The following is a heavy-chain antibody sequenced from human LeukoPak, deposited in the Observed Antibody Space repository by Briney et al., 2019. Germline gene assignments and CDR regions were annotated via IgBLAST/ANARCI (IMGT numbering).Heavy chain of an antibody. D-gene: IGHD3-9*01. Sequence: ASVKVSCKASGYTFTSYAMNWVRQAPGQGLEWMGWINTNTGNPTYAQGFTGRFVFSLDTSVSTAYLQISSLKAEDTAVYYCARAGYDILTGYADYYYYMDVWGKGTTVTVSS. CDR3: ARAGYDILTGYADYYYYMDV. CDR2: INTNTGNP. CDR1: GYTFTSYA. V-gene: IGHV7-4-1*02. J-gene: IGHJ6*03.